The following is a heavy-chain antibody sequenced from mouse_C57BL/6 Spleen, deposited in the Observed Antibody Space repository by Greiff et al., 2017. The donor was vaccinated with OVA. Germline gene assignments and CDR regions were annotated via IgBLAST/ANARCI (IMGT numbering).Heavy chain of an antibody. D-gene: IGHD2-4*01. Sequence: EVQRVESGGGLVQPGGSLKLSCAASGFTFSDYGMAWVRQAPRKGPEWVAFISNLAYSIYYADTVTGRFTISRENAKNTLYLEMSSLRSEDTAMYYCAREGYDYDNWFAYWGQGTLVTVSA. J-gene: IGHJ3*01. CDR3: AREGYDYDNWFAY. CDR1: GFTFSDYG. CDR2: ISNLAYSI. V-gene: IGHV5-15*01.